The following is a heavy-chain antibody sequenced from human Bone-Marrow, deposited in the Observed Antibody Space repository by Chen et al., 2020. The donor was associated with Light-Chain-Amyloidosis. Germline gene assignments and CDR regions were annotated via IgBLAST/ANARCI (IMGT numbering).Heavy chain of an antibody. V-gene: IGHV1-2*02. CDR2: INPNSGGT. D-gene: IGHD2-15*01. J-gene: IGHJ5*02. CDR3: ARVGDCSGGSCYSGYNWFDP. CDR1: GYTFTGYY. Sequence: QVQLVQSGAEVKKPGASVKVSCKASGYTFTGYYMHWVRQAPGQGLEWRGWINPNSGGTNYAKKLQGRVTMTRDTSISTAYMELSRLRSDDTAVYYCARVGDCSGGSCYSGYNWFDPWGQGTLVTVSS.